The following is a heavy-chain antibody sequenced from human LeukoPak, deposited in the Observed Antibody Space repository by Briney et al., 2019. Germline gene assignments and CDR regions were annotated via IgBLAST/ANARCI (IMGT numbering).Heavy chain of an antibody. CDR2: FDPEDGET. CDR1: GYTFTSYG. V-gene: IGHV1-24*01. CDR3: ATEGRGLRFFDI. D-gene: IGHD5-12*01. Sequence: ASVKVSCKASGYTFTSYGISWVRQAPGQGLEWMGGFDPEDGETIYAQKFQGRVTMTEDTSTDTAYMELSSLRSEDTAVYYCATEGRGLRFFDIWGQGTMVTVSS. J-gene: IGHJ3*02.